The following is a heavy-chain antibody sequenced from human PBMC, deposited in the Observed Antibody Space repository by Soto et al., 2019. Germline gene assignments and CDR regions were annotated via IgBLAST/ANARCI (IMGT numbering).Heavy chain of an antibody. CDR3: ARGTTPKITLDY. V-gene: IGHV4-31*03. Sequence: SETLSLTYTVSGGSVSSGGYYWSWIRQHPGKGLEWIGYIYYSGSTYYNPSLKGRVTISVDTSKNQFSLKLSSVTAADTAVYYCARGTTPKITLDYWGQGTLVTVSS. D-gene: IGHD2-15*01. CDR2: IYYSGST. J-gene: IGHJ4*02. CDR1: GGSVSSGGYY.